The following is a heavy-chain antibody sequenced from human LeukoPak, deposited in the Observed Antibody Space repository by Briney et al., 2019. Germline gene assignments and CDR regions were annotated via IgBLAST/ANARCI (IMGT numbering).Heavy chain of an antibody. V-gene: IGHV4-30-4*08. CDR1: GGSISSGDYY. J-gene: IGHJ6*03. CDR2: IYYSGST. Sequence: SETLSLTCTVSGGSISSGDYYWSWIRQPPGKGLAWIGYIYYSGSTYYNPSLKSRVTISVDTSKNQFSLKLSSVTAADTAVYYCARTYSSSWYRHYYMDVWGKGTTVTVSS. CDR3: ARTYSSSWYRHYYMDV. D-gene: IGHD6-13*01.